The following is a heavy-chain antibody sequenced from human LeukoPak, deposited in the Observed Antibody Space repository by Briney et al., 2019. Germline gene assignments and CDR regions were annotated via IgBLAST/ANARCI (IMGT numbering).Heavy chain of an antibody. Sequence: GGSLRLSCAASGFTVSSNYMSWVRQAPGKGLEWVSVIYSGGSTYYADSVKGRFTISRDNSKNTLYLQMNSLRAEDTAVYYCARVFDLAGPVRFPYGMDFWGQGTRVTVSS. CDR1: GFTVSSNY. V-gene: IGHV3-53*01. J-gene: IGHJ6*02. D-gene: IGHD3-3*01. CDR3: ARVFDLAGPVRFPYGMDF. CDR2: IYSGGST.